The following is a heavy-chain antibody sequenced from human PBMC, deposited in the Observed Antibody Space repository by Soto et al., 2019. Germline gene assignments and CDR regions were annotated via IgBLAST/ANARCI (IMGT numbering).Heavy chain of an antibody. CDR2: ISAYNGNT. CDR1: GYTFTSYG. CDR3: TRDLYYFDSSAYYGHNWFDP. Sequence: ASVKVSCKASGYTFTSYGISWVRQAPGQGLEWMGWISAYNGNTNYAQKFQGRVTITADESTSTAYMELTSLRSEDTAVYYCTRDLYYFDSSAYYGHNWFDPWGQGTRVTVSS. J-gene: IGHJ5*02. D-gene: IGHD3-22*01. V-gene: IGHV1-18*01.